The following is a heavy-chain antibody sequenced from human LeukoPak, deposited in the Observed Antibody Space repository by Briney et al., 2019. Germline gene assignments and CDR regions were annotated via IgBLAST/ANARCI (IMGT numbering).Heavy chain of an antibody. CDR3: AKVGIVVATATHFDY. Sequence: GGSLRLSCAASGFTFSSYAMSWVRQAPGKGLEWVSAISGSGGSTYYADSVKGRFTISRDNSKNTLYLQMNSLRAEDTAVYYCAKVGIVVATATHFDYWGQGTLVTVPS. D-gene: IGHD2-21*02. CDR2: ISGSGGST. V-gene: IGHV3-23*01. CDR1: GFTFSSYA. J-gene: IGHJ4*02.